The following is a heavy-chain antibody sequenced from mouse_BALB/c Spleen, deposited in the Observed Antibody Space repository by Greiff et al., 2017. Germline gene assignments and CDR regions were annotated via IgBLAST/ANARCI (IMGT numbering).Heavy chain of an antibody. CDR2: ISYDGSN. Sequence: EVKLMESGPGLVKPSQSLSLTCSVTGYSITSGYYWNWIRQFPGNKLEWMGYISYDGSNNYNPSLKNRISITRDTSKNQFFLKLKSVTTEDTATYYCARYYDYFYWYFDVWGAGTTVTVSS. CDR3: ARYYDYFYWYFDV. D-gene: IGHD2-4*01. CDR1: GYSITSGYY. V-gene: IGHV3-6*02. J-gene: IGHJ1*01.